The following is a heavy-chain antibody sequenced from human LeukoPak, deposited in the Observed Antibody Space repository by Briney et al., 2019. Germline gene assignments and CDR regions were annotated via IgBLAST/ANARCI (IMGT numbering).Heavy chain of an antibody. Sequence: SETLSLTCAVYGGSFSGYYWSWIRHPPGKGLEWIGEINHGGSTNYNPSLKSRVTISVDTSKNQFSLKLSSVTAADTAVYYCARVSGYSGYGGLYYYYYYMDVWGKGTTVTVSS. CDR2: INHGGST. CDR1: GGSFSGYY. V-gene: IGHV4-34*01. CDR3: ARVSGYSGYGGLYYYYYYMDV. J-gene: IGHJ6*03. D-gene: IGHD5-12*01.